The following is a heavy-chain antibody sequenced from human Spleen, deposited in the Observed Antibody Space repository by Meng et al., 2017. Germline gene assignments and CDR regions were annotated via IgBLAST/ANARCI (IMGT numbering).Heavy chain of an antibody. CDR2: INPKSGDT. V-gene: IGHV1-2*06. CDR1: GYTFPDYW. J-gene: IGHJ4*02. D-gene: IGHD5-18*01. CDR3: AREGRGGSSEFDY. Sequence: ASVKVSCKASGYTFPDYWLHWVRRAPGQGLEWMGRINPKSGDTHYAQKFQGRVTITTDESTSTVYMELARLTSEDTAVYYCAREGRGGSSEFDYWGQGTLVTVSS.